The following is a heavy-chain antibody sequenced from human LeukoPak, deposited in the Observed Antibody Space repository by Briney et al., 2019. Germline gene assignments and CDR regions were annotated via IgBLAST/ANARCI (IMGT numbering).Heavy chain of an antibody. V-gene: IGHV3-33*01. CDR3: ARTPHFGGWYNNDY. D-gene: IGHD6-19*01. J-gene: IGHJ4*02. CDR1: GFTFRSYA. CDR2: IWYDGSNK. Sequence: GGSLRLSCAASGFTFRSYAMHWVRQAPGKGLEWVAVIWYDGSNKYYTDSVKGRFTISRDNSKNTLFLQMNSLRAEDTAVYYCARTPHFGGWYNNDYWGQGTLVTVSS.